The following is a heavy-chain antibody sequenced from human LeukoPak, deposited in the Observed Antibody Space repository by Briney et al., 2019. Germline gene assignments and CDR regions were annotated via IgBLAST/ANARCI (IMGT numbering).Heavy chain of an antibody. V-gene: IGHV4-34*01. CDR3: ARGNSKDXDFXSGXXXYFDY. Sequence: PSETLSLTCAVYGGSFSGYYWSWIRQPPGKGLEWIGEINHSGSTNYNPSLKSRVTISVDTSKNQFSLKLSSVTAADTAVYYCARGNSKDXDFXSGXXXYFDYWGQGXLVTVS. CDR1: GGSFSGYY. CDR2: INHSGST. J-gene: IGHJ4*02. D-gene: IGHD3-3*01.